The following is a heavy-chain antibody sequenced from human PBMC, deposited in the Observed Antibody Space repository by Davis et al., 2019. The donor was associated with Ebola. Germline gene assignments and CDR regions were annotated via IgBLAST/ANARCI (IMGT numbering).Heavy chain of an antibody. CDR1: GFTFVTYT. CDR3: ARDLAFSSSWYEY. Sequence: GESLKISCAASGFTFVTYTMNWVRQAPGKGLERVSYISNTNRTVYYADSVKGRFTISRDNAKNSLYLQMNSLRDEDTAVYYCARDLAFSSSWYEYWDQGTQVTVA. CDR2: ISNTNRTV. D-gene: IGHD6-13*01. J-gene: IGHJ4*02. V-gene: IGHV3-48*02.